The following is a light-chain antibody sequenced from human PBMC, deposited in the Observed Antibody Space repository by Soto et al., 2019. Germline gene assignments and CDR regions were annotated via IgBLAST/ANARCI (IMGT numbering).Light chain of an antibody. V-gene: IGKV1-17*03. CDR2: SAS. Sequence: DVQMTQSPSAVSASVGDRVIITCRASQVVKNFLSWFQQKPGEVPKRLIYSASTLQDGVPSRFSGSGSGTEFTLVIGSLQPEDFATYYCLQHNSHPWTFCQGTKVEV. CDR1: QVVKNF. J-gene: IGKJ1*01. CDR3: LQHNSHPWT.